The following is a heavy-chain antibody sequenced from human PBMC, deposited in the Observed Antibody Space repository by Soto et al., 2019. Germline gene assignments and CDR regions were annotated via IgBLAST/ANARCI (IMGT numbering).Heavy chain of an antibody. Sequence: QVQLVQSGAEVKKPGASVKVSCKASGYTFTSYDINWVRQATGQGLEWMGWMNPNSGNTGYAQKFQGRVTMTRNTSISTAYMELGSLRSEDTGVYYCARSIQLRRRVYAIFGNWGQGTLVTVSS. V-gene: IGHV1-8*01. CDR3: ARSIQLRRRVYAIFGN. CDR2: MNPNSGNT. D-gene: IGHD2-8*01. J-gene: IGHJ4*02. CDR1: GYTFTSYD.